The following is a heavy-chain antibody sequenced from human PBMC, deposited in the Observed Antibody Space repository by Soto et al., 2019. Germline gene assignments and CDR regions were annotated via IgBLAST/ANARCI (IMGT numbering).Heavy chain of an antibody. V-gene: IGHV3-43*01. CDR2: ISWDGGST. Sequence: EVQLVESGGVVVQPGGSLRLSCAASGFTFDDYTMHWVRQAPGKGLEWVSLISWDGGSTYYADSVKGRFTISRDNSKNSLYLQMHSLRTEDTTLYYCAKDMGSDVLRVLEWLYCDYWGQGTLVTVSS. CDR1: GFTFDDYT. CDR3: AKDMGSDVLRVLEWLYCDY. D-gene: IGHD3-3*01. J-gene: IGHJ4*02.